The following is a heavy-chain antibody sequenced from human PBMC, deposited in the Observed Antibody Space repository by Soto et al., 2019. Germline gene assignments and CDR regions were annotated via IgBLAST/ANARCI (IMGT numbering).Heavy chain of an antibody. J-gene: IGHJ4*02. CDR1: GYSFTSYF. CDR2: IYPGDSDT. Sequence: GESLKISGTGSGYSFTSYFIGWVRQMPGKGLEWMGIIYPGDSDTRYSPSFQGQVTISADKSISTAYLQWSNLKASDTAMYYCARLTPGQFYFDYWGQGTLVTVSS. V-gene: IGHV5-51*01. CDR3: ARLTPGQFYFDY. D-gene: IGHD2-15*01.